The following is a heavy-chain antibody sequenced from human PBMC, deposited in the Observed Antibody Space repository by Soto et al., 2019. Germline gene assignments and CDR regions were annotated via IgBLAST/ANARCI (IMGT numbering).Heavy chain of an antibody. CDR1: GGSFSTYY. CDR2: VSYSGTT. D-gene: IGHD4-17*01. Sequence: SETLSLTCTVSGGSFSTYYWSWIRQPPGKGLEWIGYVSYSGTTNYSPSLKSRVTISLDTSRNEFSLKLRSATAADTAVYYCARDRGSLTTGDGTFDIWGPGTMVTVSS. V-gene: IGHV4-59*01. CDR3: ARDRGSLTTGDGTFDI. J-gene: IGHJ3*02.